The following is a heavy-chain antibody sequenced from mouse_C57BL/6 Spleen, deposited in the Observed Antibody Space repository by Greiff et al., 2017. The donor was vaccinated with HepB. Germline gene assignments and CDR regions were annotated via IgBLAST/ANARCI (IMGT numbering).Heavy chain of an antibody. J-gene: IGHJ3*01. D-gene: IGHD2-4*01. CDR3: ARDPYDYDGTLFAY. CDR2: ISDGGSYT. V-gene: IGHV5-4*01. Sequence: EVKLQESGGGLVKPGGSLKLSCAASGFTFSSYAMSWVRQTPEKRLEWVATISDGGSYTYYPDNVKGRFTISRDNAKNNLYLQMSHLKSEDTAMYYCARDPYDYDGTLFAYWGQGTLVTVSA. CDR1: GFTFSSYA.